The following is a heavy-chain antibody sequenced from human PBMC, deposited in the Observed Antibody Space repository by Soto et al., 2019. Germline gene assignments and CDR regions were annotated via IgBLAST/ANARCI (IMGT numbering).Heavy chain of an antibody. Sequence: QVQLVESGGGVVQPGRSLRLSCEASGFMFTGYAMHWVRQAPGKGLEWVAVMSYDGSDKFYRASVKGRFTISRDISKNTLFLEMTSLRPDYTALYFCARGRGLAARPQHLDYWGQGTLVTVSS. V-gene: IGHV3-30-3*01. CDR2: MSYDGSDK. CDR3: ARGRGLAARPQHLDY. D-gene: IGHD6-6*01. J-gene: IGHJ4*02. CDR1: GFMFTGYA.